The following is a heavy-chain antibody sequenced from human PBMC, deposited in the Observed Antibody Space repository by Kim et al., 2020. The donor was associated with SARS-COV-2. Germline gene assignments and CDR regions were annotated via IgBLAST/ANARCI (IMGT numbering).Heavy chain of an antibody. Sequence: RTNYTPSLKSRVTLSVDTSKNQFSLKLTSVTAADTAVYYCARGVTYYYDDWGQGTLVTVSS. D-gene: IGHD2-21*01. CDR2: RT. V-gene: IGHV4-59*09. J-gene: IGHJ4*02. CDR3: ARGVTYYYDD.